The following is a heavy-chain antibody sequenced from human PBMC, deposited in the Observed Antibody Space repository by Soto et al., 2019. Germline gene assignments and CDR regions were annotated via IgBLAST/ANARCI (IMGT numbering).Heavy chain of an antibody. Sequence: QVQLVQSGAEVKKPGASVKVSCKASGYTFTSSGMSWVRQAPGQGLEWMGWISAHTGSSEYAQRFQGRVNMTTDRSTSTAYMELRSLRSDDTAVYYCARAFFYQGSDSRGYSFDAFDFWGPGPLVTVSS. CDR3: ARAFFYQGSDSRGYSFDAFDF. V-gene: IGHV1-18*01. D-gene: IGHD3-22*01. CDR2: ISAHTGSS. CDR1: GYTFTSSG. J-gene: IGHJ3*01.